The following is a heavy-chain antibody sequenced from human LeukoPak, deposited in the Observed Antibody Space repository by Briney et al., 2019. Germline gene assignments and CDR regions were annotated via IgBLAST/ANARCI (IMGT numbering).Heavy chain of an antibody. J-gene: IGHJ4*02. CDR2: IYHSGST. Sequence: PSETLSLTCTVSGYSISSGYYWGWIRQPPGKGLEWIGSIYHSGSTYYNPSLKSRVTISVDTSKNQFSLKLSSVTAADTAVYYCASTAMVRGVIAQIFDYWGQGTLVTVSS. D-gene: IGHD3-10*01. V-gene: IGHV4-38-2*02. CDR3: ASTAMVRGVIAQIFDY. CDR1: GYSISSGYY.